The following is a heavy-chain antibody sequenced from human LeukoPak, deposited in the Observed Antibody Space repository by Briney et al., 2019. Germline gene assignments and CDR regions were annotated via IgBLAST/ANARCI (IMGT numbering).Heavy chain of an antibody. Sequence: GGSLRLSCAASGFTFSSYSMNWVRQAPGKWLEWVSSINSGSSKIYYADSVKGRFTISRDNAKKSLYLQMNSLRAEDTAVYYCARGPLVRVDYWGQGTLVTVSS. J-gene: IGHJ4*02. V-gene: IGHV3-21*01. CDR2: INSGSSKI. D-gene: IGHD6-6*01. CDR3: ARGPLVRVDY. CDR1: GFTFSSYS.